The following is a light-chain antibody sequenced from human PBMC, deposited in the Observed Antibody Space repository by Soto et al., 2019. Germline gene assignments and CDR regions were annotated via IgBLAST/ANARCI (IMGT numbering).Light chain of an antibody. CDR3: QEYKTCFRT. CDR1: QTISPW. Sequence: DIQMTQSPSILSASVGDRVTITCRASQTISPWLAWYQQRPGKAPKVLIYKASSLVSGVPSRFSGSGSGAEFTLTNNSLQPDDVATYYCQEYKTCFRTFGPGTKVEIK. CDR2: KAS. J-gene: IGKJ1*01. V-gene: IGKV1-5*03.